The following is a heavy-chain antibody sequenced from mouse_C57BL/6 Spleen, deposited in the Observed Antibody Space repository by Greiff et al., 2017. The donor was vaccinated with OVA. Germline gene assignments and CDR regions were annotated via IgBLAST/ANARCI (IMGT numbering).Heavy chain of an antibody. CDR2: IDPENGDT. CDR3: TTKGHYYGSSYCDY. V-gene: IGHV14-4*01. D-gene: IGHD1-1*01. Sequence: EVQVVESGAELVRPGASVKLSCTASGFNIKDDYMHWVKQRPEQGLEWIGWIDPENGDTEYASKFQGKATITADTSSNTAYLQLSSLTAEDTAVYYCTTKGHYYGSSYCDYWGQGTTLTVSS. CDR1: GFNIKDDY. J-gene: IGHJ2*01.